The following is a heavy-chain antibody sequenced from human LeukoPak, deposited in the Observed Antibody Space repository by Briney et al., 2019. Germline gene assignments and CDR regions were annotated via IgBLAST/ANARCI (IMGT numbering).Heavy chain of an antibody. D-gene: IGHD5-18*01. J-gene: IGHJ6*02. CDR1: GFTFTTYW. Sequence: GGSLRLSCAASGFTFTTYWMHWVRQAPGKGLVWVSHINSDGSITSYADSVTGRFTISRDNAKNTLYLQMNSLRAEDTAVYYCARDAVDTANAVWGQGTTVTVSS. CDR3: ARDAVDTANAV. CDR2: INSDGSIT. V-gene: IGHV3-74*01.